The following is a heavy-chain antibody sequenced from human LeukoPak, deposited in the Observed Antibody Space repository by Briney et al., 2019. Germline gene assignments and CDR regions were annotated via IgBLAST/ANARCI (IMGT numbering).Heavy chain of an antibody. CDR2: ISGSGTNT. CDR3: AKFQYNFHYIDV. CDR1: GFTFSSYA. Sequence: GGSLSLSCAAYGFTFSSYAMNWVRQAPGKGLEWVSVISGSGTNTDYADSVKGRFTISRDNSKYTLYLQMNSLRAEDTAVYYCAKFQYNFHYIDVWGKGSTGFVSS. J-gene: IGHJ6*03. V-gene: IGHV3-23*01.